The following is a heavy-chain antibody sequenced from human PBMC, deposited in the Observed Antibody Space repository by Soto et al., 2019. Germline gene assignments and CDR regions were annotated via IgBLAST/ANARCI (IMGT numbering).Heavy chain of an antibody. V-gene: IGHV3-30*18. CDR3: AKDKSLVVVAATAFDY. CDR2: ISYDGSDK. J-gene: IGHJ4*02. Sequence: GGSLRLSCAASGFTFSSYGMHWVRQAPGKGLEWVAVISYDGSDKYYADSVKGRFTISRDNSKNTLYLQMNSLRADDTAVYYYAKDKSLVVVAATAFDYWGQGTLVTVSS. D-gene: IGHD2-15*01. CDR1: GFTFSSYG.